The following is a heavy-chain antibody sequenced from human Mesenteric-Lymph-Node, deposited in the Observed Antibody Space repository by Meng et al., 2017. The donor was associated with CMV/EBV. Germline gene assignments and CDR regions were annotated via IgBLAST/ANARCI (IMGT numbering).Heavy chain of an antibody. CDR3: VKDLGGTILGYGMEV. J-gene: IGHJ6*02. V-gene: IGHV3-9*01. CDR2: INWNSAIR. CDR1: GITVSTNY. Sequence: SLKISCVASGITVSTNYMNWVRQAPGKGLEWVSGINWNSAIRAHADSVKGRFTISRDNAKNSLYLEMNSLRVDDTALYYCVKDLGGTILGYGMEVWGQGTTVTVSS. D-gene: IGHD3-3*01.